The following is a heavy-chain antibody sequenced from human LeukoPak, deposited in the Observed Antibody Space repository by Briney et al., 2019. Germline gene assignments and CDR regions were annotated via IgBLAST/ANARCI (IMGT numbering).Heavy chain of an antibody. CDR1: GYSISSGYY. D-gene: IGHD6-19*01. V-gene: IGHV4-38-2*01. Sequence: SETLSLTCGVFGYSISSGYYWGWIRQPPGKGLEWIGTIYHSGSTYYNPSLKSRVTISVDTSKNQFSLKLSSVTAADTAVYYCARALRGAVSGTYYFDYWGQGTLVTVSS. CDR3: ARALRGAVSGTYYFDY. J-gene: IGHJ4*02. CDR2: IYHSGST.